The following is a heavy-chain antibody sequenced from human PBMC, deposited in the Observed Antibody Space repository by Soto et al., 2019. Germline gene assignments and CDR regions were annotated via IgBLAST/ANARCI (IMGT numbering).Heavy chain of an antibody. CDR2: IYHGGRT. Sequence: QVQLRESGSGLVKPSQTLSLTCSVSGASVTRDGNCWTWIRQLPGKGLESVASIYHGGRTFYNPSRTSRVTIALDRSKILFSVAWTSVTAADTAVYYCAREVVGYSQFADWGQGTLVTVSS. D-gene: IGHD4-4*01. J-gene: IGHJ4*02. CDR3: AREVVGYSQFAD. CDR1: GASVTRDGNC. V-gene: IGHV4-30-2*01.